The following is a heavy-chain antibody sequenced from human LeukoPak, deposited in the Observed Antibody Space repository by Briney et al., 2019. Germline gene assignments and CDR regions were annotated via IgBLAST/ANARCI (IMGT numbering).Heavy chain of an antibody. V-gene: IGHV3-74*01. CDR3: ARDLGTTNWFDP. Sequence: GGSLRLSCAASGFTFTNYWMHWVRQSLGEGLVWVSHINTDGRTTTYADSVKGRFTISRDNAKNTLYLQMNSLRAEDTAVYYCARDLGTTNWFDPWGQGTLVTVSS. CDR1: GFTFTNYW. J-gene: IGHJ5*02. D-gene: IGHD1-26*01. CDR2: INTDGRTT.